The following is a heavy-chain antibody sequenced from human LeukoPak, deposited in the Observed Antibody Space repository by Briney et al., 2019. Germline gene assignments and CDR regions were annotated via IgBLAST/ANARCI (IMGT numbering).Heavy chain of an antibody. CDR1: GGSFSGYY. V-gene: IGHV4-34*01. CDR2: INHSGST. D-gene: IGHD4-17*01. Sequence: SETLSLTCAVYGGSFSGYYWSWIRQPPGKGLEWIGEINHSGSTNYNPSLKSRVTISVDTSKNQFSLKLSSVTAADTAVYYCKGIYGDYDPGPHWFDPWGQGTLVTVSS. J-gene: IGHJ5*02. CDR3: KGIYGDYDPGPHWFDP.